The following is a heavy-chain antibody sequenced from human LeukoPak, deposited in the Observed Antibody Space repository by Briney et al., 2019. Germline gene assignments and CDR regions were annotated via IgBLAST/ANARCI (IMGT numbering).Heavy chain of an antibody. J-gene: IGHJ3*02. CDR2: IIPILGIS. D-gene: IGHD3-22*01. CDR1: GGSFSRYP. CDR3: ARDRTHYYYDRSGYYHQDAFDI. V-gene: IGHV1-69*04. Sequence: SVKVSCKASGGSFSRYPINWVRQAPGQGLEWLGRIIPILGISNYAQEFQDRVTITADKSTSTAYMELRSLRSEDTAVYYCARDRTHYYYDRSGYYHQDAFDIWGQGTMVTVSS.